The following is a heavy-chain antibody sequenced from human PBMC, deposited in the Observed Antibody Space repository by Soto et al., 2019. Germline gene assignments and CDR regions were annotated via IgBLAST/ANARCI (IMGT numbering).Heavy chain of an antibody. Sequence: GASVKVSCKASGYTFTSYGISWVRQAPGQGLEWMGWISAYNGNTNYAQKLQGRVTMTTDTSTSTAYMELRSLRSDDTAVYYCARDLYYDILTGYSRYYYYYRMDVWGQGTTVTVSS. CDR3: ARDLYYDILTGYSRYYYYYRMDV. J-gene: IGHJ6*02. D-gene: IGHD3-9*01. CDR2: ISAYNGNT. V-gene: IGHV1-18*01. CDR1: GYTFTSYG.